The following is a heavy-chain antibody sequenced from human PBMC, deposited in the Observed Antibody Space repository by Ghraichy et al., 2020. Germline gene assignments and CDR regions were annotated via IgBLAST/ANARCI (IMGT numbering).Heavy chain of an antibody. CDR1: GFTVSSNY. CDR3: ARQSSSAEYFQH. CDR2: IVSGGTT. Sequence: LSLTCAASGFTVSSNYMSWVRQAPGKGLEWVSVIVSGGTTDYADSVKGRFTISRHTSKNTLYFQMNSLRPEDTAIYYCARQSSSAEYFQHWGQGTPVTVSS. V-gene: IGHV3-53*04. J-gene: IGHJ1*01. D-gene: IGHD6-19*01.